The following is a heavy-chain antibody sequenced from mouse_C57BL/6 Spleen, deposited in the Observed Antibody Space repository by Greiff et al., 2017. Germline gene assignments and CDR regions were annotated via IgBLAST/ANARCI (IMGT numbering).Heavy chain of an antibody. CDR3: ARGALYSNFDY. CDR2: INPYNGGT. D-gene: IGHD2-5*01. CDR1: GYTFTDYY. Sequence: EVQLQQSGPVLVKPGASVKMSCKASGYTFTDYYMNWVKQSHGKSLEWIGVINPYNGGTSYNQKFKGKATLTVDKSSSTAYMELNSLTSEDSAVYYCARGALYSNFDYWGQGTTLTVSS. J-gene: IGHJ2*01. V-gene: IGHV1-19*01.